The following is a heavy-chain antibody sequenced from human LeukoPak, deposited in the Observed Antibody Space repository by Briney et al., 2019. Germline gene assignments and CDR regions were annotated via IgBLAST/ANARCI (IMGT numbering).Heavy chain of an antibody. J-gene: IGHJ5*02. D-gene: IGHD3-22*01. V-gene: IGHV4-34*01. CDR3: ARHQRKTYYYDSSGYYRRGWFDP. CDR1: GGSFSGYH. Sequence: SETLSLTCAVYGGSFSGYHWSWIRQPPGKGLEWIGEINHSGSTNYNPSLKSRVTISVDTSKNQFSLKLSSVTAADTAVYYCARHQRKTYYYDSSGYYRRGWFDPWGQGTLVTVSS. CDR2: INHSGST.